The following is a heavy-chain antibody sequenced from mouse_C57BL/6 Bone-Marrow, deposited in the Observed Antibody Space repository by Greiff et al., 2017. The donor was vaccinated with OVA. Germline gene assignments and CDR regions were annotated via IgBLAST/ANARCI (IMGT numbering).Heavy chain of an antibody. D-gene: IGHD1-1*01. Sequence: VQLQQSDAELVKPGASVKISCKVSGYTFTDHTIHWMKQRPEQGLEWIGYIYPRDGSTKYNEKFKGKATLTADKSSSTAYMQLNSLTSEDSAVYFCARRVFITTVVAHYYAMDYWGQGTSVTVSS. J-gene: IGHJ4*01. CDR1: GYTFTDHT. V-gene: IGHV1-78*01. CDR2: IYPRDGST. CDR3: ARRVFITTVVAHYYAMDY.